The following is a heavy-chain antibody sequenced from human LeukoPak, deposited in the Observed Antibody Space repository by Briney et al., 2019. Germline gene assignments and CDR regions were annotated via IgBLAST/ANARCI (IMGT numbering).Heavy chain of an antibody. CDR2: IYYSGST. V-gene: IGHV4-39*07. J-gene: IGHJ4*02. D-gene: IGHD2-2*01. Sequence: SETLSLTCTVSGGSISSSSYYWGWIRQPPGKGLEWIGSIYYSGSTYYNPSLKSRVTISVDTSKNQFSLKLSSVTAADTAVYYCARFYCSSTSCYGSLWGQGTLVTVSS. CDR3: ARFYCSSTSCYGSL. CDR1: GGSISSSSYY.